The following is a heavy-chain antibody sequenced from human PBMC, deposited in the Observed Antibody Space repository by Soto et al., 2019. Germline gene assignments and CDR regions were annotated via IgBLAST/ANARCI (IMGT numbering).Heavy chain of an antibody. V-gene: IGHV4-31*03. Sequence: QVQLQESGPGLVKPSQTLSLTCTVSGDSISRGGYYWNWLRQHPRKGLEWIGYIYHSGSTIYNPSLKSRVTISVDTSKNRCSLELSNVTAADTAVYYCARDGAGAYGLGWFDPWGQGILVTVSS. CDR2: IYHSGST. J-gene: IGHJ5*02. D-gene: IGHD2-21*01. CDR3: ARDGAGAYGLGWFDP. CDR1: GDSISRGGYY.